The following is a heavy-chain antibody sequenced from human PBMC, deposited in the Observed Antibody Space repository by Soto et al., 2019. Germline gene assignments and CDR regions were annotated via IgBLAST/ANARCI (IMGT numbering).Heavy chain of an antibody. CDR3: ARVGLAAATDY. CDR2: INTDGSST. V-gene: IGHV3-74*01. CDR1: GFTFSSYW. Sequence: GGSLRLSCAASGFTFSSYWMHWVRQAPGKGLVWVSRINTDGSSTSYADSVRGRFTISRDNAKNTVYLQMNSLSAEDTAVYYCARVGLAAATDYWGQGTLVTVSS. J-gene: IGHJ4*02. D-gene: IGHD2-2*01.